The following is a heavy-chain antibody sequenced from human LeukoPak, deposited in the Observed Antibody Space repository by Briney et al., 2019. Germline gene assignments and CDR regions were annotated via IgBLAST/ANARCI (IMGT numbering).Heavy chain of an antibody. V-gene: IGHV4-4*07. D-gene: IGHD6-19*01. CDR2: ICTSGST. J-gene: IGHJ5*02. Sequence: SETLSLTCTVSGGSISSYYWSWIRQPAGKGLEWIGRICTSGSTNYNPSLKSRVTMSVDTSKNQFSLKLSSVTAADTAVYYCARGMMASSSGWYQKTQTWFDPWGQGTLVTVSS. CDR3: ARGMMASSSGWYQKTQTWFDP. CDR1: GGSISSYY.